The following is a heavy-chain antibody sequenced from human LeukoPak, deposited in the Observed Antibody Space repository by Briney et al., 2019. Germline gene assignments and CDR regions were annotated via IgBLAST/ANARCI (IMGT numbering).Heavy chain of an antibody. J-gene: IGHJ4*02. D-gene: IGHD5-18*01. Sequence: QTGGSLRLSCAASGFTFSSYAMHWVRQAPGKGLEWVAVISYDGSNKYYADSVKGRFTISRDNSKNTLYLQMNSLRTEDTAVYYCAGAGDTAMVPDYWGQGTLVTVSS. CDR2: ISYDGSNK. CDR1: GFTFSSYA. V-gene: IGHV3-30-3*01. CDR3: AGAGDTAMVPDY.